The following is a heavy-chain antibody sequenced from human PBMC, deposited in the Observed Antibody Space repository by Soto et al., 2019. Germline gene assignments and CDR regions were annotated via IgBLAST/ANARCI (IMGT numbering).Heavy chain of an antibody. J-gene: IGHJ6*02. V-gene: IGHV3-7*04. CDR2: MKHDGGET. CDR1: GFIFSDSW. Sequence: LRLSCAASGFIFSDSWMTWFRQAPGKGLEWVADMKHDGGETYYVDSVKGRFTISRDNAKASLYLQMNSLRVEDTAVYYCARVNCVSSNCYNLYYGRDVWGQGTTVTVSS. CDR3: ARVNCVSSNCYNLYYGRDV. D-gene: IGHD2-2*02.